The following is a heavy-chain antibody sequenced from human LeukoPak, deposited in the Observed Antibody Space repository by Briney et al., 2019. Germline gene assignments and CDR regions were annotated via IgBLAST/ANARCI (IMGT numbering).Heavy chain of an antibody. D-gene: IGHD2-2*01. CDR2: INHSGST. CDR1: GGSFSGYY. V-gene: IGHV4-34*01. Sequence: PSETLSLTCAVYGGSFSGYYWSWIRQPPGKGLEWIGEINHSGSTNYNPSLKSRVTISVDTSKNQFSLKLSSVTAADTAVYYCARGGEGSSLDYWGQGTLVTVSS. CDR3: ARGGEGSSLDY. J-gene: IGHJ4*02.